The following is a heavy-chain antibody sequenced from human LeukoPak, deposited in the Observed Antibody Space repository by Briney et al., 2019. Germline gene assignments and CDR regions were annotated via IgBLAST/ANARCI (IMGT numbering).Heavy chain of an antibody. D-gene: IGHD2-2*01. Sequence: ASVKVSCKASGYTFTSYAFHWVRQAPGQGLEWMGWINPNSGGTNYAQKFQGRVTMTRDTSISTAYMELSRLRSDDTAVYYCARDGGGYCSSTSCFGYWGQGTLVTVSS. CDR3: ARDGGGYCSSTSCFGY. J-gene: IGHJ4*02. CDR1: GYTFTSYA. CDR2: INPNSGGT. V-gene: IGHV1-2*02.